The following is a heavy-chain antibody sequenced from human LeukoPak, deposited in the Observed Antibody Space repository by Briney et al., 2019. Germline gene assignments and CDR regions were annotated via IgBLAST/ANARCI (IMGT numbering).Heavy chain of an antibody. Sequence: GGSLRLSCAACGFTFSSYGMHWLRHAPGKGLEGVAVITYDGSNKYYAYSVKGRFTISRENSKNTLYLQMNSLRAEDTAVYYCAREGRGYFDYWGQGTLVTVSS. CDR3: AREGRGYFDY. CDR1: GFTFSSYG. D-gene: IGHD2-15*01. CDR2: ITYDGSNK. J-gene: IGHJ4*02. V-gene: IGHV3-30*03.